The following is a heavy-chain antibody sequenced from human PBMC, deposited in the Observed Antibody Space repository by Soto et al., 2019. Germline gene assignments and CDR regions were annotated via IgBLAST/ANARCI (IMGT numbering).Heavy chain of an antibody. J-gene: IGHJ5*02. D-gene: IGHD4-4*01. CDR1: GFTFSSYS. Sequence: GGSLRLSCAASGFTFSSYSMNWVRQAPGKGLEWVSSISSSSSYIYYADSVKGRFTISRDNAKNSLYLQMNSLRAEDTAVYYCARDGTTVIGQNWFDPWGQGTLVTVSS. V-gene: IGHV3-21*01. CDR3: ARDGTTVIGQNWFDP. CDR2: ISSSSSYI.